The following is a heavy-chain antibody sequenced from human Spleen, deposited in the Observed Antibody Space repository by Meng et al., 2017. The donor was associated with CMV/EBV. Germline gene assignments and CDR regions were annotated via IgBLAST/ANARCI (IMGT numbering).Heavy chain of an antibody. CDR2: IIPIFGTA. Sequence: SVKVSCKASGGTFSSYAISWVRQAPGQGLEWMGGIIPIFGTANYAQKFQGRVTITTDESTSTAYMELSSLRSEDTAVYYCARHRGSGSYLPPYYYYGMDVWGQGTTVTVSS. CDR3: ARHRGSGSYLPPYYYYGMDV. V-gene: IGHV1-69*05. CDR1: GGTFSSYA. J-gene: IGHJ6*02. D-gene: IGHD3-10*01.